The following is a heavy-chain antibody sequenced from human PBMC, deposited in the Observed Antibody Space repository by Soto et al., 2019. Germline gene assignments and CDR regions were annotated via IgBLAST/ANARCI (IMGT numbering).Heavy chain of an antibody. CDR2: MNPNSGNT. J-gene: IGHJ5*02. D-gene: IGHD3-3*01. CDR3: ARGGGPDYDFWSGYYAPPYNWFDP. CDR1: GYTFTSYD. V-gene: IGHV1-8*01. Sequence: QVQLVQSGAEVKKPGASVKVSCKASGYTFTSYDINWVRQATGQGLEWMGWMNPNSGNTGYAQKFQGRVTMTRNTSISTAYRELSSLRSEDTAVYYCARGGGPDYDFWSGYYAPPYNWFDPWGQGTLVTVSS.